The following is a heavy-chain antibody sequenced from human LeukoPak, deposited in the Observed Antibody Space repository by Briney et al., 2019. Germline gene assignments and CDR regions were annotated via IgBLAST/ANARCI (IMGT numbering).Heavy chain of an antibody. Sequence: GGSLRLSCAASGFTFSSYAMSWVRQAPGKGLEWVSAISASGGSIYYADSVKGRFTISRDNSKNTLYLQMNSLRVEDTAVYYCARMRGRYCSSNGCYVEYWGQGALVTVSS. CDR3: ARMRGRYCSSNGCYVEY. V-gene: IGHV3-23*01. CDR1: GFTFSSYA. CDR2: ISASGGSI. D-gene: IGHD2-2*01. J-gene: IGHJ4*02.